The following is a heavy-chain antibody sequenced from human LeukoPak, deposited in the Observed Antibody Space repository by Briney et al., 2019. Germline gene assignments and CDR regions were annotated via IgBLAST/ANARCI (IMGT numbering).Heavy chain of an antibody. CDR3: ARVDFWSGYRGAFDI. D-gene: IGHD3-3*01. CDR2: INPNSGGT. V-gene: IGHV1-2*02. Sequence: ASVKVSCKASGYTFTGYYMHWVRQAPGQGLEWMGWINPNSGGTNYAQKFQGRVTMTRDTSISTAYMELSRLRSDDTAVYYCARVDFWSGYRGAFDIWGQGTMVTVSS. CDR1: GYTFTGYY. J-gene: IGHJ3*02.